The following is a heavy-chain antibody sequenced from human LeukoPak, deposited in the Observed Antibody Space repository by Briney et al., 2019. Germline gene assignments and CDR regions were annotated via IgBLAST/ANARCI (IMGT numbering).Heavy chain of an antibody. V-gene: IGHV1-2*02. Sequence: ASVTVSCTASGYTFTGYYMHWVRQAPGQGLEWMGWINPNSGGTNYAQKFQGRVTMTRDTSISTAYMELSRLRSDDTAVYYCARGEATWASNSSSWYNDYWGQGTLVTVSS. CDR1: GYTFTGYY. CDR3: ARGEATWASNSSSWYNDY. D-gene: IGHD6-13*01. J-gene: IGHJ4*02. CDR2: INPNSGGT.